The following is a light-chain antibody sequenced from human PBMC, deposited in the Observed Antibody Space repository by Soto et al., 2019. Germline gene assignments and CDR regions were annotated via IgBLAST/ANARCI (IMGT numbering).Light chain of an antibody. V-gene: IGKV1-27*01. Sequence: DIQMTQAPSSLSASVGDRVTITCRASQGISNYLAWYQQKPGKVTKLLIYSASTLQSGDPSLFSCSGSETDFTLTIRSRQPQHVATSYGRQYNSALPLPFGGGTKVGIK. J-gene: IGKJ4*01. CDR3: RQYNSALPLP. CDR2: SAS. CDR1: QGISNY.